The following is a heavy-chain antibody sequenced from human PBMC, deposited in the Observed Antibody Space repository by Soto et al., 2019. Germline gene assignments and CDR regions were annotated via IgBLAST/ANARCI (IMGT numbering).Heavy chain of an antibody. CDR2: INPSGGST. CDR1: GYTFTSYY. Sequence: ASVKVSCKASGYTFTSYYMHWVRQAPGQGLEWMGIINPSGGSTSYAQKFQGRVTMTRDTSTSTVYMELSSLRSEDTAVYYCARGGRGYSYGPNWFDPWGQGTLVTVS. V-gene: IGHV1-46*03. J-gene: IGHJ5*02. D-gene: IGHD5-18*01. CDR3: ARGGRGYSYGPNWFDP.